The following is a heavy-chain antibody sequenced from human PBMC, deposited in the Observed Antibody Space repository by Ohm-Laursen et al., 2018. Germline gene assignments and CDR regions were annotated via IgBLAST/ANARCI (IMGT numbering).Heavy chain of an antibody. CDR3: AKGGTMTGTYRWFDP. J-gene: IGHJ5*02. CDR1: GFTFSSYA. CDR2: VNEDGSDK. Sequence: SLRLSCTASGFTFSSYAMSWVRQAPGKGLEWVASVNEDGSDKYYVDSVKGRLTISRDNSKNTLYLQMNSLRAEDTAVYYCAKGGTMTGTYRWFDPWGQGTLVTVSS. V-gene: IGHV3-7*03. D-gene: IGHD3-9*01.